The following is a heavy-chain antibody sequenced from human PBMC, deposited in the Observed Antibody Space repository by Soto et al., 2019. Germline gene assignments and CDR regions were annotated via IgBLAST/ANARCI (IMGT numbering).Heavy chain of an antibody. V-gene: IGHV3-7*03. CDR3: ARYPNPTVAGLPFDL. D-gene: IGHD6-19*01. CDR2: TRQDGGQE. Sequence: EVQLVESGGGLVQPRGSLRLSCAASGFTFSSYWMSWVRQAPGKGLEWVAHTRQDGGQEYYVDSVKGRFTISRDNAKNSLYLQMNSLRVEDTAVYYCARYPNPTVAGLPFDLWGQGTLVTVSS. J-gene: IGHJ4*02. CDR1: GFTFSSYW.